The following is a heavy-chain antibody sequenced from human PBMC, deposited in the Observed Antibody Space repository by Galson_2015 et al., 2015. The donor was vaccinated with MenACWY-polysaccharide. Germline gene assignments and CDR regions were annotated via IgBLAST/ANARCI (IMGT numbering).Heavy chain of an antibody. V-gene: IGHV3-7*01. J-gene: IGHJ4*02. CDR2: IKQNGGEK. Sequence: SLRLSCAASGFTFRNYWMSWVRQAPGKGLEWVANIKQNGGEKYYVDSVKGRFTISRDNAKNSLYLQMNSLRVEDTAVYYCARMTTAFDYWGQGTLVTVSP. CDR3: ARMTTAFDY. CDR1: GFTFRNYW. D-gene: IGHD4-11*01.